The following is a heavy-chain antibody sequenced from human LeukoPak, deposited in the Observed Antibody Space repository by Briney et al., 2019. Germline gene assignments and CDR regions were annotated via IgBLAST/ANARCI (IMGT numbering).Heavy chain of an antibody. CDR1: GFTFSSYA. D-gene: IGHD3-22*01. J-gene: IGHJ4*02. CDR2: ISGSGGST. V-gene: IGHV3-23*01. CDR3: AKDRGRYYDSSGYYWGYYFDS. Sequence: GGSLRLSCAASGFTFSSYAMSWVRQAPGKGLEWVSAISGSGGSTYYADSVKGRFTISRDNSKNTLYLEMSSLRAEDTAVYYCAKDRGRYYDSSGYYWGYYFDSWGQGILVTVST.